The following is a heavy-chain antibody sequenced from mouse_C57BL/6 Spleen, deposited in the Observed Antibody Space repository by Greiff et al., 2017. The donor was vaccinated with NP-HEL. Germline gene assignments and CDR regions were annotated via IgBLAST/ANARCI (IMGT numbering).Heavy chain of an antibody. V-gene: IGHV6-3*01. CDR1: GFTFSNYW. CDR3: IYDYEAWFAY. CDR2: IRLKSDNYAT. Sequence: EVMLVESGGGLVQPGGSMKLSCVASGFTFSNYWMNWVRQSPEKGLEWVAQIRLKSDNYATHYAESVKGRFTISRDDSKSSVYLQMNNLRAEDTGIYYCIYDYEAWFAYWGQGTLVTVSA. J-gene: IGHJ3*01. D-gene: IGHD2-4*01.